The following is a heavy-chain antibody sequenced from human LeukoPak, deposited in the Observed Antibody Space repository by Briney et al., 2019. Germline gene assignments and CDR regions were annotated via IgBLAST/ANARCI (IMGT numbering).Heavy chain of an antibody. J-gene: IGHJ4*02. D-gene: IGHD3-3*02. CDR1: GFTFSNYA. Sequence: GGSLRLSCAASGFTFSNYAMSWVRQAPGKGLEWVSAITTRGGGTYYADSVKGRFTISRDNSKNTLYLQMDSLRAEDTAVYYCAGEVEASHFWSGYNYWGQGTLVTVSS. V-gene: IGHV3-23*01. CDR3: AGEVEASHFWSGYNY. CDR2: ITTRGGGT.